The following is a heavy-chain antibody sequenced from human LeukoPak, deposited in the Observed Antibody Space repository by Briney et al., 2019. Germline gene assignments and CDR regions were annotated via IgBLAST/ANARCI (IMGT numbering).Heavy chain of an antibody. J-gene: IGHJ4*02. Sequence: TSETLSLTCTVSGGSISSYYWSWIRQPPGKGPEWIGYIYYSGTTNYNPSLNSRVTISVDMSKNQFSLKLRSVTAADTAVYYCAREGYSSGWNDYWGQGTLVTVSS. CDR1: GGSISSYY. CDR3: AREGYSSGWNDY. D-gene: IGHD6-19*01. V-gene: IGHV4-59*01. CDR2: IYYSGTT.